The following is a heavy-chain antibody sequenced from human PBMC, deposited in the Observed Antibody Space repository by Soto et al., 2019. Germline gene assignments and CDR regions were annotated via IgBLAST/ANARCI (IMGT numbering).Heavy chain of an antibody. CDR3: ARAREEMATKDAFDI. Sequence: SMQVSCQAYGGTFRSYAMSWVRQAPVQGLEWMGGIIPIFGTANYAQKFQGRVTITADESTSTAYMELSSLRSEDTAVYYCARAREEMATKDAFDIWGQGTMVTVSS. J-gene: IGHJ3*02. D-gene: IGHD5-12*01. CDR2: IIPIFGTA. V-gene: IGHV1-69*13. CDR1: GGTFRSYA.